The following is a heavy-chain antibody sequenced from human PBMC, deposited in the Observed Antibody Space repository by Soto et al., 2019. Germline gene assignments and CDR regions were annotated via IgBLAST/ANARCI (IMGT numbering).Heavy chain of an antibody. CDR3: ARGPLYSSFGYWFDP. Sequence: QTRSLTWAISGGRVSSNIAAWNLSRPSPSRGLEWLGRTYYRSKWYNDYAVSVKSRITINPDTSKNQFSLQLNSVTPEDTAVYCCARGPLYSSFGYWFDPWGQGTLVTVS. J-gene: IGHJ5*02. CDR1: GGRVSSNIAA. V-gene: IGHV6-1*01. D-gene: IGHD6-6*01. CDR2: TYYRSKWYN.